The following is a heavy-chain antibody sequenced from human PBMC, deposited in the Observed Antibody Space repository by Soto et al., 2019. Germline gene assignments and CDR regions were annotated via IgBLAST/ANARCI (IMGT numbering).Heavy chain of an antibody. J-gene: IGHJ4*02. D-gene: IGHD3-22*01. CDR2: FDPEDGET. Sequence: ASVKVSCKVSGYTLTELSMHWVRQAPGKGLEWMGGFDPEDGETIYAQKFQGRVTMTEDTSTDTAYMELSSLRSEDTAVYYCATIMESSDLIAQRGVDYWGQGTLVTSPQ. CDR3: ATIMESSDLIAQRGVDY. V-gene: IGHV1-24*01. CDR1: GYTLTELS.